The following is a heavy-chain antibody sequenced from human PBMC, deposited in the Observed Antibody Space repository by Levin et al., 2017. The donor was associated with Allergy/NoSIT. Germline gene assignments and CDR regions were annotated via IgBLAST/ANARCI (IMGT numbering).Heavy chain of an antibody. CDR3: ARAEVRVDAFDI. J-gene: IGHJ3*02. V-gene: IGHV3-7*01. CDR2: IKQDGSEK. Sequence: GESLKISCAASGFTFSDYWMSWVRQAPGKGLEWVANIKQDGSEKYYVDSVKGRFTISRDNAKNSLYLQMNSLRVEDTALYYCARAEVRVDAFDIWGQGTMVTVSS. CDR1: GFTFSDYW.